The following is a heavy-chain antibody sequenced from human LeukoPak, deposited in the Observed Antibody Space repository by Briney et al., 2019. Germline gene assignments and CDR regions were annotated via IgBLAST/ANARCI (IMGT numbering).Heavy chain of an antibody. J-gene: IGHJ6*02. D-gene: IGHD1-26*01. Sequence: ASVKVSCKASGYTFTSYYAHWVRQAPGQGLEWMGIISPGGGSTTYAQKFQGRLTMIRDTSTSTVYMELSSLRSEDTAVYYCARDKSGSYYYGMDVWGQGTTVTVSS. CDR3: ARDKSGSYYYGMDV. V-gene: IGHV1-46*01. CDR1: GYTFTSYY. CDR2: ISPGGGST.